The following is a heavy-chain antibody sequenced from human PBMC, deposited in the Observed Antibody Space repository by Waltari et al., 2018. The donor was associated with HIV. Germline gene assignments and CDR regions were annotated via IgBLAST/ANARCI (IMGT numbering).Heavy chain of an antibody. J-gene: IGHJ4*02. V-gene: IGHV3-9*01. CDR2: ISWNSGSV. D-gene: IGHD6-13*01. CDR1: GFRFDDYA. CDR3: VKDTGTVTPFYFDY. Sequence: EVKLVESGGGLVQPGRSLRLSCAASGFRFDDYAMHWVRQAPGKGRERGSGISWNSGSVGYVEAVKGRFTISRDNAKNSLYLQMNSLRTEDTALYYCVKDTGTVTPFYFDYWGRGAPVTVTS.